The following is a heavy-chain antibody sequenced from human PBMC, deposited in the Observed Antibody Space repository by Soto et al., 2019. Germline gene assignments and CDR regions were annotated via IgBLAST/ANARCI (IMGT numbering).Heavy chain of an antibody. CDR1: GYRFTNSW. D-gene: IGHD2-2*01. Sequence: GEDLKISWKGSGYRFTNSWIGWVRQMPGKGMELMVIIYHDDSDTRYRQSFQGKVTISADKSISTPYLQWSSPKASDTAMYYCARQYCSSATXYPYDPCGQGTXVXV. CDR3: ARQYCSSATXYPYDP. J-gene: IGHJ5*02. CDR2: IYHDDSDT. V-gene: IGHV5-51*01.